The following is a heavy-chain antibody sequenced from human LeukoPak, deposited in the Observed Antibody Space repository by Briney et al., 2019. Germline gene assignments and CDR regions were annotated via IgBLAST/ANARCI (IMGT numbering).Heavy chain of an antibody. J-gene: IGHJ4*02. CDR3: ARVGQPDYDILGYYFDY. V-gene: IGHV4-30-4*01. CDR1: GGSISSGDCY. Sequence: SSETLSLTCTVSGGSISSGDCYWSWIRQPPGKGLEWIGYIYYSGSTYYNPSLKSRVTISVDTSKNQFSLKLSSVTAADTAVYYCARVGQPDYDILGYYFDYWGQGTLVTVSS. D-gene: IGHD3-9*01. CDR2: IYYSGST.